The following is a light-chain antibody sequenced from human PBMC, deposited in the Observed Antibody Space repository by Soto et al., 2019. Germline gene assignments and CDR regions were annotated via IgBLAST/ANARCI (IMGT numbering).Light chain of an antibody. CDR2: NTS. V-gene: IGKV3-20*01. CDR1: QCINSKS. CDR3: QPDGAPFI. J-gene: IGKJ3*01. Sequence: HSLPREQGATVYYRNSQCINSKSLVWYQRKFGQAPRLLIYNTSRRATGIPDRFSGSGSGTAFTLSISRLEPADFGGYYCQPDGAPFIFGPGTKVDIK.